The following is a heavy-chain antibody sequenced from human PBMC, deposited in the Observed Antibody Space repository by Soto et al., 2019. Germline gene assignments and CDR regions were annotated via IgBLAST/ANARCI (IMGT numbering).Heavy chain of an antibody. CDR1: EYTFTNVY. D-gene: IGHD3-16*01. CDR2: INPSDGST. V-gene: IGHV1-46*01. J-gene: IGHJ5*02. CDR3: ARDLSNWGNSFSAWGNCFDL. Sequence: GPVKVSCKASEYTFTNVYIHWVRQAPRQGLEWLGLINPSDGSTNYAQKFQGRVTMTSDTSTSTVSMEVGSLRSEDTAVYYCARDLSNWGNSFSAWGNCFDLWGQGTLVTVSS.